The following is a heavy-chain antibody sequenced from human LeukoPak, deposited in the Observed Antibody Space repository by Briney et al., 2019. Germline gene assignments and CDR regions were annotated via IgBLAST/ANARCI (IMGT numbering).Heavy chain of an antibody. J-gene: IGHJ3*02. CDR1: GYTFTSYD. Sequence: ASVKVSCKASGYTFTSYDINWVRQATGQGLEWMGWISAYNGNTNYAQKLQGRVTMTTDTSTSTAYVELSSLRSEDTAVYYCARESDAFDIWGQGTMVTVSS. V-gene: IGHV1-18*01. CDR2: ISAYNGNT. CDR3: ARESDAFDI.